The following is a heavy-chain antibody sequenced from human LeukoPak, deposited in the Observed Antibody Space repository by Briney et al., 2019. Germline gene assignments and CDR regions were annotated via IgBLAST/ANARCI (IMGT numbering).Heavy chain of an antibody. D-gene: IGHD4-17*01. V-gene: IGHV4-4*07. CDR2: IHTSGSA. CDR1: GSSFNAYY. CDR3: ARDIVYLIDEDYG. J-gene: IGHJ4*02. Sequence: SETLSLTCSVSGSSFNAYYWSWIRQPAGKGLEWIGRIHTSGSADYSPSLQSRVTISVDMSKKEFSLKLTSVTAADTAVYYCARDIVYLIDEDYGWGQGILVTVSS.